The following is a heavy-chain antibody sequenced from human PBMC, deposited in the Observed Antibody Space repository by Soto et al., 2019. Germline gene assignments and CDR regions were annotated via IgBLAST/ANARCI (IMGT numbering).Heavy chain of an antibody. J-gene: IGHJ4*02. V-gene: IGHV1-2*02. CDR3: GRGRSGELVVFY. CDR1: GYTFTGHY. CDR2: ISPVTGGA. D-gene: IGHD1-7*01. Sequence: QVQLVQSGAEVKKPGASVKVSCKASGYTFTGHYIHWVRQAPGQGPEWMGEISPVTGGAKYAQKFQGRVTMTRDTSITTVYMELTNLSPDDTAMYYCGRGRSGELVVFYWGQGTLVSVSS.